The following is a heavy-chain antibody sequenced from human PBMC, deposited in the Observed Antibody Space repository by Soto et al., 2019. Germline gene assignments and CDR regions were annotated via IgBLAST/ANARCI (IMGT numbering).Heavy chain of an antibody. J-gene: IGHJ5*02. V-gene: IGHV3-23*01. Sequence: GGSLRLSCAASGFTFSSYAMSWVRQAPGKGLEWVSALSGSGGSTYYADSVKGRFTISRDNSRNTLYLQMNSLRAEDTAVYYCAKDPERYCSGGSCLNWFDPWGQGTLVTVSS. D-gene: IGHD2-15*01. CDR1: GFTFSSYA. CDR2: LSGSGGST. CDR3: AKDPERYCSGGSCLNWFDP.